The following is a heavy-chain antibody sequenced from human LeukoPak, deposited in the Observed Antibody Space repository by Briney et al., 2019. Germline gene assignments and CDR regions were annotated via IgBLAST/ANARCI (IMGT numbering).Heavy chain of an antibody. V-gene: IGHV4-30-2*01. CDR2: IYHSGST. CDR1: GGSISSGGYY. Sequence: PSETLSLTCTVSGGSISSGGYYWSWIRQPPGKGLEWIGYIYHSGSTYYNPSLKSRVTISVDRSKNQFSLKLSSVTAADTAVYYCARGLWFGELFAFDIWGQGTMVTVSS. D-gene: IGHD3-10*01. CDR3: ARGLWFGELFAFDI. J-gene: IGHJ3*02.